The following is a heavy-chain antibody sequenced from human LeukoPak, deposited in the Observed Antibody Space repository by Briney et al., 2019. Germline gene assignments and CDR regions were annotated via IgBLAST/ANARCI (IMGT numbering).Heavy chain of an antibody. CDR1: GGSISGYY. Sequence: PSGTLSLTCIVSGGSISGYYWSWIRQPPGKGLEWIGYIYYSGSTNYNPSLKSRVTISVDTSKNQFSLKLSSVTAADTAVYYCARGMGGYCSGGSCPPDYWGQGTLVTVSS. J-gene: IGHJ4*02. CDR2: IYYSGST. V-gene: IGHV4-59*01. CDR3: ARGMGGYCSGGSCPPDY. D-gene: IGHD2-15*01.